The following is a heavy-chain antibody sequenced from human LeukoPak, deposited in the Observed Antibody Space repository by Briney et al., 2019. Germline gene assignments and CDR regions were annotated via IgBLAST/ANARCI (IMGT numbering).Heavy chain of an antibody. Sequence: GESLKISCKGSGYSFTSYWIGWVRQMPGKGLEWMGIIYPGDSDTRYSPSFQGQVTISADKSISTAYLQWSSLKASDTAMYYCARHLNVLRYFDWLSSWFDPWGQGTLVTVSS. D-gene: IGHD3-9*01. CDR3: ARHLNVLRYFDWLSSWFDP. CDR1: GYSFTSYW. CDR2: IYPGDSDT. V-gene: IGHV5-51*01. J-gene: IGHJ5*02.